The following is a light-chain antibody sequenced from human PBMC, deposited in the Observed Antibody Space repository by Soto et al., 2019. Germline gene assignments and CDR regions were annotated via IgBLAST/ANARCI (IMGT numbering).Light chain of an antibody. J-gene: IGKJ1*01. V-gene: IGKV1-33*01. CDR1: QDIATY. CDR3: QQYDNLPPTWT. CDR2: DAS. Sequence: DIQMTQSPSSLSASVGNRVTITCQASQDIATYLNWYQQKPGKAPNLLIYDASNLETGVPSRFSGGGSGTHFTFTISNLHHEDIATYYCQQYDNLPPTWTFGQGTKV.